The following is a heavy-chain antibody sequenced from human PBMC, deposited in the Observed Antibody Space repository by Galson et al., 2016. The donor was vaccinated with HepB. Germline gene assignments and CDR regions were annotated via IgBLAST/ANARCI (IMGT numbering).Heavy chain of an antibody. D-gene: IGHD1-1*01. V-gene: IGHV3-23*01. CDR2: IAGSGGST. CDR1: GFTFSSYT. CDR3: AKRIAAGTTGRAFDI. J-gene: IGHJ3*02. Sequence: SLRLSCAASGFTFSSYTMTWVRQAPGKGLEWVSGIAGSGGSTYYADSVKGRFTISRDNSKNTLYLQTNSLRAEDTAVYYCAKRIAAGTTGRAFDIWGQGTMVTVSS.